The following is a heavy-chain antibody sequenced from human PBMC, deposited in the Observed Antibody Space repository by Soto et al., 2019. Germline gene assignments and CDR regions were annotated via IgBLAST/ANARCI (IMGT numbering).Heavy chain of an antibody. D-gene: IGHD3-22*01. CDR2: IYYSGST. CDR1: GGSISSGGYY. V-gene: IGHV4-31*02. CDR3: ARETYYYDSSGPKYNWFDP. Sequence: SETLSLTCTVSGGSISSGGYYWSWIRQHPGKGLEWIGYIYYSGSTYYNPSLKSRVTISVATSKNQFSLKLSSVTAADTAVYYCARETYYYDSSGPKYNWFDPWGQGTLVTVSS. J-gene: IGHJ5*02.